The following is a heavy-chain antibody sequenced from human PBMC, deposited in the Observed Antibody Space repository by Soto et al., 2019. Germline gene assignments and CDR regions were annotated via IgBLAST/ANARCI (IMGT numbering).Heavy chain of an antibody. D-gene: IGHD2-2*01. CDR3: VRDQKYFRVNGNWFDS. Sequence: ASVKVSCKASGYTSSDFGISWVRQAPGQGLEWMGWASGNNGASNPAPKVQGRITMTLDTSTGVSYMALRSLRSDDTAIYYCVRDQKYFRVNGNWFDSWGQGTLVTVSS. CDR2: ASGNNGAS. CDR1: GYTSSDFG. J-gene: IGHJ5*01. V-gene: IGHV1-18*04.